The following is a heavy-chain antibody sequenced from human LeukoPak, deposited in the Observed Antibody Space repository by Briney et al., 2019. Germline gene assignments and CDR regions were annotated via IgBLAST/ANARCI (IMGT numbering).Heavy chain of an antibody. CDR3: ARQGGDYDLYYYYYYMDV. J-gene: IGHJ6*03. V-gene: IGHV4-4*07. CDR2: IYTSGST. D-gene: IGHD4-17*01. CDR1: GGSISSYY. Sequence: SETLFLTCTVSGGSISSYYWSWIRQPAGKGLEWIGRIYTSGSTNYNPSLKSRVTISVDTSKNQFSLKLSSVTAADTAVYYCARQGGDYDLYYYYYYMDVWGKGTTVTISS.